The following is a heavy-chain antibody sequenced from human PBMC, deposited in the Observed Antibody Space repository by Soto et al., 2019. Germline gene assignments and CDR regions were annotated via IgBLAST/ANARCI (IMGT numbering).Heavy chain of an antibody. J-gene: IGHJ4*02. D-gene: IGHD2-2*01. CDR2: IYWDDDK. V-gene: IGHV2-5*02. Sequence: GSGPTLVNPTQTLTLTCTFSGFSLSTSGVGVGWIRQPPGKALEWLALIYWDDDKRFSPSLKTRLTITKDTSKNQVVLTMTNMDSVDTATYYCAHRLGYCSSTTCYAADNYFDYWGQGTLVTVSS. CDR3: AHRLGYCSSTTCYAADNYFDY. CDR1: GFSLSTSGVG.